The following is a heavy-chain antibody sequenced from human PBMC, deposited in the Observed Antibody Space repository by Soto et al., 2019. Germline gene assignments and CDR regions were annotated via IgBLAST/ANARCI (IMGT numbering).Heavy chain of an antibody. CDR2: IIPIFGTA. CDR1: GGTFSSYA. Sequence: GASVKVSCKASGGTFSSYAISWVRQAPGQGLEWMGGIIPIFGTANYAQKFQGRVTITADESTSTAYMELSSLRSEDTAVYYCARDLGHYYGSGSYYLAGLDYWGQGTLVTVSS. V-gene: IGHV1-69*13. J-gene: IGHJ4*02. D-gene: IGHD3-10*01. CDR3: ARDLGHYYGSGSYYLAGLDY.